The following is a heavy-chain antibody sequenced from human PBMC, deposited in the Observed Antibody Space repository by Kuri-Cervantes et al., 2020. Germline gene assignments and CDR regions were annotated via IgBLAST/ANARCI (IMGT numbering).Heavy chain of an antibody. CDR2: INPSGGST. J-gene: IGHJ4*02. CDR3: ARAIYSYYLGPSGPFDY. Sequence: GGSLRLSCKASGYTFTSYYMHWVRQAPGQGLEWMGIINPSGGSTNYAQKFQGRVTITADESTSTAYMELSSLRSEDAAVYYCARAIYSYYLGPSGPFDYWGQGTLVTVSS. D-gene: IGHD5-18*01. CDR1: GYTFTSYY. V-gene: IGHV1-46*01.